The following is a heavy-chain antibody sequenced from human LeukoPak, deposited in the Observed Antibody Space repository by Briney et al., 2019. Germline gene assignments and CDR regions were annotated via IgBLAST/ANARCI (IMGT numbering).Heavy chain of an antibody. J-gene: IGHJ4*02. Sequence: ASMKVSCKASGGTFSSYAISWVRQAPGQGLEWMGGIIPIFGTANYAQKFQGRVTITTDESTSTAYMELSSLRSEDTAVYYCARGVWSGYYFDYWGQGTLVTVSS. V-gene: IGHV1-69*05. CDR2: IIPIFGTA. D-gene: IGHD3-3*01. CDR1: GGTFSSYA. CDR3: ARGVWSGYYFDY.